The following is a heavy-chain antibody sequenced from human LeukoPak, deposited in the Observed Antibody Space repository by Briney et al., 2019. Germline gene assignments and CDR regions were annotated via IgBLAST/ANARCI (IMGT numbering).Heavy chain of an antibody. CDR2: IKHDGSEK. CDR3: AAYGDYALFDLQH. D-gene: IGHD4-17*01. CDR1: GFTFSNYW. V-gene: IGHV3-7*05. Sequence: PGGSLRLSCAASGFTFSNYWMSWVSQAPGKGLELVANIKHDGSEKYYVDSVKGRFTISRDNAKHSLFLQMSNLRAEDTAVYYCAAYGDYALFDLQHWGQGTLVTVSS. J-gene: IGHJ1*01.